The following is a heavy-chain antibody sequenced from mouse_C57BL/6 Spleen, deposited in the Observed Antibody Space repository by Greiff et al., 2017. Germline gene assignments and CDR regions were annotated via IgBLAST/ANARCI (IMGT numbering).Heavy chain of an antibody. D-gene: IGHD1-3*01. CDR2: IYPRSGNT. CDR1: GYTFTSYG. CDR3: ARSSKEYYAMDY. J-gene: IGHJ4*01. V-gene: IGHV1-81*01. Sequence: VKLQQSGAELARPGASVQLSCKASGYTFTSYGISWVKQRTGQGLEWIGEIYPRSGNTYYNEKFTGKATLTADKSSSTAYMELRSLTSEDSAVYFCARSSKEYYAMDYWGQGTSVTVSS.